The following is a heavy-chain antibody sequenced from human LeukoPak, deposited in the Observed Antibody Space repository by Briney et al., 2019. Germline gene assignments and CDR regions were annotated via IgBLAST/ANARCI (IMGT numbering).Heavy chain of an antibody. D-gene: IGHD1-26*01. CDR2: ISYDGSNK. J-gene: IGHJ4*02. CDR3: AKTGGSYRDFDY. V-gene: IGHV3-30*18. CDR1: GFTFSSYG. Sequence: GRSLRLSCAASGFTFSSYGMHWVRQAPGKGLEWVAVISYDGSNKYYADSVKGRFTTSRDNSKNTLYLQMNSLRAEDTAVYYCAKTGGSYRDFDYWGQGTLVTVSS.